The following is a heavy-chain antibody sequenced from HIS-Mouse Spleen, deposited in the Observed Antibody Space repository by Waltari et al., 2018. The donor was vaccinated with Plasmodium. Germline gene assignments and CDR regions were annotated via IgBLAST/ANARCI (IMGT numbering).Heavy chain of an antibody. CDR2: INHSGST. CDR1: GGSFSGSY. J-gene: IGHJ2*01. CDR3: ARDLTGVKEDWYFDL. D-gene: IGHD7-27*01. Sequence: QVQLQQWGAGLLKPSATLSLTCAVYGGSFSGSYWTWHRAPPGKGVEWIGEINHSGSTNYNPSLKSRVTISVDTSKNQFSLKLSSVTAADTAVYYCARDLTGVKEDWYFDLWGRGTLVTVSS. V-gene: IGHV4-34*01.